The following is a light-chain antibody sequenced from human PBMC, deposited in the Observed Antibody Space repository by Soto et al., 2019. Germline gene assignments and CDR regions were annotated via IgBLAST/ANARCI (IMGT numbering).Light chain of an antibody. J-gene: IGKJ1*01. CDR3: QQYDKSWT. CDR2: DAS. Sequence: DMALTQSPATLSVSPGQTATLSCVASQSLPRNYLAWYQQRPGLAPRLLIYDASKRATDVPDRFSGSGSGTDFTLTISRLEPEDFAVYYCQQYDKSWTFGPGTKVDIK. CDR1: QSLPRNY. V-gene: IGKV3D-20*01.